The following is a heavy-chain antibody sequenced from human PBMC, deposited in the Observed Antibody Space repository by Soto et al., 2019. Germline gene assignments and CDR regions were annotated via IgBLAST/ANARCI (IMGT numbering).Heavy chain of an antibody. D-gene: IGHD4-17*01. J-gene: IGHJ6*03. Sequence: GGSLRLSCAASGFTFSNAWMSWVRQAPGKGLEWVGRIKSKTDGGTTDYAAPVKGRFTISRDDSKNTLYLQMNSLKTEDTAVYYCTTDPPPRYGDYGLYYYYYMDVWGKGTTVTVSS. V-gene: IGHV3-15*01. CDR1: GFTFSNAW. CDR2: IKSKTDGGTT. CDR3: TTDPPPRYGDYGLYYYYYMDV.